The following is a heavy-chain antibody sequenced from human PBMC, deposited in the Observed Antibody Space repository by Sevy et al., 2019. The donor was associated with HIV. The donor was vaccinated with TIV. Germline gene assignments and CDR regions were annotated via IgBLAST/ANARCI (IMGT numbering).Heavy chain of an antibody. J-gene: IGHJ4*02. CDR1: GFTFSSYW. CDR2: INSDGSST. Sequence: GGSLRLSCAASGFTFSSYWMHWVRQAPGKGLVWVSRINSDGSSTSYANSVKGRFTISRDNAKNTLYLQMNSLRAEDTAVYYCASIRGPAYYFDYWGQGTLVTVSS. V-gene: IGHV3-74*01. CDR3: ASIRGPAYYFDY. D-gene: IGHD2-2*01.